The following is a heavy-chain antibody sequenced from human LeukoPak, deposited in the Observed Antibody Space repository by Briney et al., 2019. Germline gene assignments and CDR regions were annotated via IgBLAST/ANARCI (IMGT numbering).Heavy chain of an antibody. J-gene: IGHJ4*02. CDR2: IYYSGST. CDR1: GGSISSGDYY. CDR3: VRFLEWLFIFDY. V-gene: IGHV4-30-4*08. D-gene: IGHD3-3*01. Sequence: SETLSLTCTVSGGSISSGDYYWSWIRQPPGKGLEWIGYIYYSGSTYYNPSLKSRVTISVDTSKNQFSLKLSSVTAADTAVYYCVRFLEWLFIFDYWGQGTLVTVSS.